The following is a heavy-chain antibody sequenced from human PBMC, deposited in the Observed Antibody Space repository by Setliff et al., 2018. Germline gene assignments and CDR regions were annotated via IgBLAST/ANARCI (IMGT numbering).Heavy chain of an antibody. CDR3: ARGAAAGYYFDY. J-gene: IGHJ4*02. Sequence: ASVKVSCKASGYTFTTYGISWVRQAPGQGLEWMGWISAYNGNTNYAQRLQGRVTMTTDTSTSTAYMELRCLRSDDTAVYYCARGAAAGYYFDYWGQGTLVTVS. CDR2: ISAYNGNT. CDR1: GYTFTTYG. D-gene: IGHD6-13*01. V-gene: IGHV1-18*01.